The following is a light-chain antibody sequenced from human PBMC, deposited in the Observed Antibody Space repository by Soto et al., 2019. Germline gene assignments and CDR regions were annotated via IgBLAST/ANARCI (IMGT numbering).Light chain of an antibody. CDR3: CSYAGSYNL. V-gene: IGLV2-11*01. CDR2: DVS. J-gene: IGLJ2*01. Sequence: QSALTQPRSVSGSPGQSVTISCTGTSSDVGGYNYVSWYQQHPGKAPKLMIYDVSKRPSGVPDRFSGSKSGNTASLNISGLQAEDEADYYCCSYAGSYNLLGGGTKLTVL. CDR1: SSDVGGYNY.